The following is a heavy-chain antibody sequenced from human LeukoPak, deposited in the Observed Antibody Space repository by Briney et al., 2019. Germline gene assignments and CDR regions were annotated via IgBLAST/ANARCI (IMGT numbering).Heavy chain of an antibody. D-gene: IGHD1-26*01. CDR2: IYTSGST. Sequence: SETLSLTCTVSGVSISSYYWSWIRQPAGKGLEWIGRIYTSGSTNYNPSLKSRVTMSVDTSKNQFSLKLSSVTAADTAVYYCARATPLGATYYYFDYWGQGTLVTVSS. J-gene: IGHJ4*02. CDR3: ARATPLGATYYYFDY. V-gene: IGHV4-4*07. CDR1: GVSISSYY.